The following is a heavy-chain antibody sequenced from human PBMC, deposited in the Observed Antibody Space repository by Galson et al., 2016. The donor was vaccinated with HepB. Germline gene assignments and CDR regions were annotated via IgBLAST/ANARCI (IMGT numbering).Heavy chain of an antibody. Sequence: SLRLSCAASGFIFSDHYMDWVRQAPGKGLEWLGRAGNSAAGGAADYAASVKGRFTISRDDSKDSLYLQLNSLETEDTAVYYCVRDPGTWFDHWGQGTLVTVSS. D-gene: IGHD1-1*01. CDR1: GFIFSDHY. CDR3: VRDPGTWFDH. V-gene: IGHV3-72*01. J-gene: IGHJ5*02. CDR2: AGNSAAGGAA.